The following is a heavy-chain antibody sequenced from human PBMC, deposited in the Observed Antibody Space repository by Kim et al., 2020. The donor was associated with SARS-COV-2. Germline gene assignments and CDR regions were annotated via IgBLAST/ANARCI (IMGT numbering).Heavy chain of an antibody. V-gene: IGHV3-30*18. J-gene: IGHJ3*02. CDR2: ISYDGSNK. CDR3: AKDLPIPIYCSGGSCYSGAFDI. CDR1: GFTFSSYG. Sequence: GGSLRLSCAASGFTFSSYGMHWVRQAPGKGLEWVAVISYDGSNKYYADSVKGRFTISRDNSKNTLYLQMNSLRAEDTAVYYCAKDLPIPIYCSGGSCYSGAFDIWGQGTMVTVSS. D-gene: IGHD2-15*01.